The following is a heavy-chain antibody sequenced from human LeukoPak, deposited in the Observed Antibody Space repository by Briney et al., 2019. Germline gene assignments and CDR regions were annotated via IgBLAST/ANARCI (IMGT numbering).Heavy chain of an antibody. CDR3: ARVGTKKQLDLDY. J-gene: IGHJ4*02. V-gene: IGHV3-9*01. CDR1: GFTFDDYA. Sequence: GGSLRLSCAASGFTFDDYAMHWVRQAPGKGLEWVSGISWNSGSIGYADSVKGRFTISRDNAKNSLYLQMNSLRAEDTAVYYCARVGTKKQLDLDYWGQGTLVTVSS. D-gene: IGHD6-13*01. CDR2: ISWNSGSI.